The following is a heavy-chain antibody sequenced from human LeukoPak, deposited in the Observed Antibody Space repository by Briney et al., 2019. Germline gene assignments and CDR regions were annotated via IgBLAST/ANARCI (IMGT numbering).Heavy chain of an antibody. J-gene: IGHJ6*03. D-gene: IGHD3-22*01. CDR2: IYHSGST. V-gene: IGHV4-38-2*02. CDR3: ARDSDWDDSSGYPLPLYYYYYMDV. Sequence: SETLSLTCTVSGYSISSGYYWGWIRQPPGKGLEWIGSIYHSGSTYYNPSLKSRVTISVDTSKNQFSLKLSAVTAADTAVYYCARDSDWDDSSGYPLPLYYYYYMDVWGKGTTVTVSS. CDR1: GYSISSGYY.